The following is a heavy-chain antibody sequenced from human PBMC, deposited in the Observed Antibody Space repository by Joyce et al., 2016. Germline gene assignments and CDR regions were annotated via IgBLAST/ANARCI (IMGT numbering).Heavy chain of an antibody. V-gene: IGHV5-51*01. Sequence: EVQLVQSGAEVKKPGESLKISCKGSGYNFMSNWIGWVRQMPGKGLEWMGISYPGDSDTRYSPSFQGQVTNSADKSISTAYLQWSSLNASDIAIYYCVRVREGGASSTWFDPWGQGTLVTVSS. J-gene: IGHJ5*02. D-gene: IGHD2-2*01. CDR2: SYPGDSDT. CDR3: VRVREGGASSTWFDP. CDR1: GYNFMSNW.